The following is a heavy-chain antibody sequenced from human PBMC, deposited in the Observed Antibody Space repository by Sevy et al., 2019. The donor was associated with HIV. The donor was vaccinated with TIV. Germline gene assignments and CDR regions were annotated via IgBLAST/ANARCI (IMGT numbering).Heavy chain of an antibody. CDR1: DGSISSSSYY. V-gene: IGHV4-39*01. CDR2: IYYSGST. D-gene: IGHD3-22*01. J-gene: IGHJ4*02. Sequence: SETLSLTCTVSDGSISSSSYYWGWIRQPPGKGLEWIGSIYYSGSTYYNPSLKSRVTISVDTSKNQFSLKLSSVTAADTAVYYCARRDYYDSSGHPGGFDYWGQGTLVTVSS. CDR3: ARRDYYDSSGHPGGFDY.